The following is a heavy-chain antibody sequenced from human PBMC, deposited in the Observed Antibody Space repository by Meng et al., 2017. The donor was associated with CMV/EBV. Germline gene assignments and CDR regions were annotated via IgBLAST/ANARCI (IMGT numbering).Heavy chain of an antibody. V-gene: IGHV3-30*02. CDR3: AKDAPSYGVSPSYYYYGMDV. D-gene: IGHD4-17*01. CDR2: IRYDGSNR. Sequence: GESLKISCAASGFTFSSYGMHLVRQAPGKGLDWVAFIRYDGSNRYYADSVKGRFTISRDNSKNTLYLQMNSLRPEDTAVYYCAKDAPSYGVSPSYYYYGMDVWGQGTTVTVSS. J-gene: IGHJ6*02. CDR1: GFTFSSYG.